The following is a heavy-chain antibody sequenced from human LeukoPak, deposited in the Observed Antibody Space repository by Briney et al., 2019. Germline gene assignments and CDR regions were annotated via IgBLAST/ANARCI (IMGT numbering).Heavy chain of an antibody. V-gene: IGHV3-23*01. CDR3: AKDDLLYSGSYFDY. J-gene: IGHJ4*02. CDR1: GFTFSDYY. Sequence: PGGSLRLSCAASGFTFSDYYMSWVRQAPGKGLEWVSAISGSGGSTYYADSVKGRFTISRDNSKNTLYLQMNSLRAEDTAVYYCAKDDLLYSGSYFDYWGQGTLVTVSS. CDR2: ISGSGGST. D-gene: IGHD1-26*01.